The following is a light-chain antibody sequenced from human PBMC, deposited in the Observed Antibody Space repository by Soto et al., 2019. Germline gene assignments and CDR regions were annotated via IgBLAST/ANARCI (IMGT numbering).Light chain of an antibody. V-gene: IGLV2-14*01. CDR3: SSYSSSSTWV. Sequence: QSALTQPASVSGSPGQSITISCTGTSSDVGVYNYGSWYQQHPRKAPKLIIYELSFRPSGVSNRFSGSKSGNTASLTISGLQAEDEADYYCSSYSSSSTWVFGGGTKLTVL. CDR1: SSDVGVYNY. J-gene: IGLJ3*02. CDR2: ELS.